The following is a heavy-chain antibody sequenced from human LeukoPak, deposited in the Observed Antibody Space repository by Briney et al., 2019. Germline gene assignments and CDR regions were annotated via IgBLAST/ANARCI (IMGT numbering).Heavy chain of an antibody. Sequence: GGSLRLSCTASGFTFGDYAMSWVRQAPGTGLEWVGFITSKAYGATTDYAASVKGRFAISRDDSKSIAYLQMSSLKTEDTAVYYCSRHIVGARTYFDYWGQGALVTVSS. V-gene: IGHV3-49*04. CDR1: GFTFGDYA. CDR3: SRHIVGARTYFDY. D-gene: IGHD1-26*01. J-gene: IGHJ4*02. CDR2: ITSKAYGATT.